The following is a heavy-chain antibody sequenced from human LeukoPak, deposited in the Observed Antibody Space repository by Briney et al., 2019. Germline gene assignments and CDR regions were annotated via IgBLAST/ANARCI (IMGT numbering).Heavy chain of an antibody. CDR3: ASSGYSYGTTRGPFDY. CDR2: IYHSGST. J-gene: IGHJ4*02. Sequence: SETLSLTCTVSGYSISSGYYWGWIRQPPGKGLEWIGSIYHSGSTYYYPSLKSRVTISVDTSKNQFSLKLSSVTAADTAVYYCASSGYSYGTTRGPFDYWGQGTLVTVSS. V-gene: IGHV4-38-2*02. CDR1: GYSISSGYY. D-gene: IGHD5-18*01.